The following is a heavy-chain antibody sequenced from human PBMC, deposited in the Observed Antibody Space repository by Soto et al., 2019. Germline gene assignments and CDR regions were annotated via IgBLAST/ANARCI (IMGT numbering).Heavy chain of an antibody. D-gene: IGHD2-15*01. CDR1: GFTFSNYG. CDR3: AKDRRPHEYCSGGSCYNGFAY. J-gene: IGHJ4*02. Sequence: GGSLRLSCAASGFTFSNYGMHWVRQTPGKGLEWVAVISYDGNNKYYADSVKGRFTISRDKSKNRLYLQMNSLRTEDTAVYYCAKDRRPHEYCSGGSCYNGFAYWGQGTRVTVPQ. V-gene: IGHV3-30*18. CDR2: ISYDGNNK.